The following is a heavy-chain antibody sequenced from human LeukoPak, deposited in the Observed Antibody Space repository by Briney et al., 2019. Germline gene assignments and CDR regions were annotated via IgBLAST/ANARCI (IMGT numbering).Heavy chain of an antibody. J-gene: IGHJ5*02. CDR3: ARVGLYNWFDP. Sequence: SETLSLTCTVSGGSISNSSYYWGWIRQPPGKGLEWIGEINHSGSTNYNLSLKSRVTISVDTSNSQFSLRLNSVTAADTAMYYCARVGLYNWFDPWGQGTLVTVSS. CDR1: GGSISNSSYY. CDR2: INHSGST. V-gene: IGHV4-39*07.